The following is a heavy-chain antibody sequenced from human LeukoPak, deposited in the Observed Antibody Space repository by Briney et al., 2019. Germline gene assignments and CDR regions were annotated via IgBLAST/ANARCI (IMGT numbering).Heavy chain of an antibody. J-gene: IGHJ6*02. CDR2: IYYSGST. D-gene: IGHD3-10*01. V-gene: IGHV4-39*07. CDR1: GGSISSSSYY. Sequence: SETLSLTCTVSGGSISSSSYYWGWIRQPPGKGLEWIGSIYYSGSTYYNPSLKSRVTISVDTSKNQFSLKLSSVTAADTAVYYCARGAVKDDVLLWFGELFPPGYYYGMDVWGQGTTVTVSS. CDR3: ARGAVKDDVLLWFGELFPPGYYYGMDV.